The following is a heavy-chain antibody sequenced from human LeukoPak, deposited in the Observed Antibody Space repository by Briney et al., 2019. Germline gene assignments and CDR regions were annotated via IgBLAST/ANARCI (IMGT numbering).Heavy chain of an antibody. Sequence: GGSLRLSCAASGFSFNNAWMNWGRQAPGKGLEWVGRIKSKTDGETTNYAEPVRGRFTISRDDSKSAVYLQMNSLKIEDTAVYYCTTDLGTYYHGSQRLIPIDYWGQGTLVTVSS. CDR2: IKSKTDGETT. V-gene: IGHV3-15*07. CDR1: GFSFNNAW. J-gene: IGHJ4*02. CDR3: TTDLGTYYHGSQRLIPIDY. D-gene: IGHD3-10*01.